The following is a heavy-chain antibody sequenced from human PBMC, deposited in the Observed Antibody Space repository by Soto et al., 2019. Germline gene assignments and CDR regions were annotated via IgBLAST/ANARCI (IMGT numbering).Heavy chain of an antibody. V-gene: IGHV3-30-3*01. CDR2: ISYDGSNK. J-gene: IGHJ6*02. Sequence: GESLKISCAASGFTFSSYAMHWVRQAPGKGLEWVAVISYDGSNKYYADSVKGRFTISRDNSKNTLYLQMNSLRAEDTAVYYCARVGKEQLEDYYYYGMDVWGQGTTVTVSS. CDR1: GFTFSSYA. CDR3: ARVGKEQLEDYYYYGMDV. D-gene: IGHD6-6*01.